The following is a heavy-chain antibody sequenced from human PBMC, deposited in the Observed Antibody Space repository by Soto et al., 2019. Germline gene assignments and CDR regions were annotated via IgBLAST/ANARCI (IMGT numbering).Heavy chain of an antibody. D-gene: IGHD3-22*01. Sequence: QVQLVESGGGVVQPGRSLRLSCAASGFTFSIYGMHWVRQAPGKGLEWVAAIRDDGSNKYYADSVKGRFTISRDNSKNTLYLQMNSLRAEDTAVYYCARRAGTMIVVVITTLIFDYWGQGTLVTVSS. CDR2: IRDDGSNK. CDR1: GFTFSIYG. CDR3: ARRAGTMIVVVITTLIFDY. J-gene: IGHJ4*02. V-gene: IGHV3-30*19.